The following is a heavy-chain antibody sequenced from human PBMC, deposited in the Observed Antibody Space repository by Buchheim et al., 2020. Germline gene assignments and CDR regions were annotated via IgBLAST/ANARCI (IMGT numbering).Heavy chain of an antibody. D-gene: IGHD3-3*01. V-gene: IGHV3-30*18. Sequence: QVQLVESGGGVVQPGRSLRLSCAASGFTFSSYGMHRVRQAPGKGLEWVAIISYDGSNKYYADSVKGRFTISRENSKNTLYLQMNSLRAWDTAVYYCAKDQGFWSVAYYYQYGMDVWGQGTT. CDR2: ISYDGSNK. CDR3: AKDQGFWSVAYYYQYGMDV. CDR1: GFTFSSYG. J-gene: IGHJ6*02.